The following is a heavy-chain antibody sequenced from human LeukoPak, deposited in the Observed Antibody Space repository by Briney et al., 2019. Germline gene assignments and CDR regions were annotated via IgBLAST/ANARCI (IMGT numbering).Heavy chain of an antibody. CDR1: GGTFSSYA. CDR2: IIPIFGTA. V-gene: IGHV1-69*05. CDR3: ASGTKSSNRYSYGFDY. Sequence: GASVKVSCKASGGTFSSYAISWVRQAPGQGLEWMGGIIPIFGTANYAQKFQGRVTMTRDTSTSTVYMELSSLRSEDTAVYYCASGTKSSNRYSYGFDYWGQGTLVTVSS. J-gene: IGHJ4*02. D-gene: IGHD5-18*01.